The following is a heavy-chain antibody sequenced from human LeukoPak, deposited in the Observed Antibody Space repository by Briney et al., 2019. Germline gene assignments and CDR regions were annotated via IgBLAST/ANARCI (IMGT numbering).Heavy chain of an antibody. CDR1: GGTFSSYA. Sequence: ASVKVSCKASGGTFSSYAISWVRQAPGQGLEWMGRIIPIFGIANYAQKFQGRVTITADNSTSTAYMELSSLRSEDTAVYYCAESPLGATSVNFDYWGQGTLVTVSS. J-gene: IGHJ4*02. CDR2: IIPIFGIA. D-gene: IGHD1-26*01. V-gene: IGHV1-69*04. CDR3: AESPLGATSVNFDY.